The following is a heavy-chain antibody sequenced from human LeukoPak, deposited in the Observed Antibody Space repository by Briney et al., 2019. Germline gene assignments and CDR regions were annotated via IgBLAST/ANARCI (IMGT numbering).Heavy chain of an antibody. CDR2: ISGNGGDT. D-gene: IGHD3-16*01. Sequence: GGSLRLSCTASGFTFSSFAMTWVRQAPGKGLEWVSTISGNGGDTYYADSVKDRFTISRDNSENTLYLQMSSLRAEDTAVYYCAGVPNVREGEWFDPWGQGTLVTVSS. J-gene: IGHJ5*02. V-gene: IGHV3-23*01. CDR1: GFTFSSFA. CDR3: AGVPNVREGEWFDP.